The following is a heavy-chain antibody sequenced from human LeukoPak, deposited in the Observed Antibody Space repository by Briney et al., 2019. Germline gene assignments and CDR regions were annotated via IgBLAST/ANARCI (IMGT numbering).Heavy chain of an antibody. V-gene: IGHV3-48*04. CDR2: TSGSSGSTI. Sequence: PGGSLRLSCKASGFTFSRYGMNWVRQAPGRGLEWLSYTSGSSGSTIYYAQPVRGRFTISRDNAKNSLYLEMNSLRVEDTGVYYSARENPQVAWGQGTLVTVS. CDR1: GFTFSRYG. J-gene: IGHJ5*02. CDR3: ARENPQVA. D-gene: IGHD1-14*01.